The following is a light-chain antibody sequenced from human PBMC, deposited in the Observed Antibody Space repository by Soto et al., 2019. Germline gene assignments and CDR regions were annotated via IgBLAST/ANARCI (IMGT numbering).Light chain of an antibody. CDR3: LQVNSFPRT. CDR1: QGIGFR. Sequence: IQMTQSPSSLSASIGDRVTITCRARQGIGFRLAWFQQKPGKAPQYLIQSASTLASGVPSRFSGSGSGTDFILTIKNLQPEDVATYYCLQVNSFPRTFGQGTKVDIK. V-gene: IGKV1-12*01. J-gene: IGKJ1*01. CDR2: SAS.